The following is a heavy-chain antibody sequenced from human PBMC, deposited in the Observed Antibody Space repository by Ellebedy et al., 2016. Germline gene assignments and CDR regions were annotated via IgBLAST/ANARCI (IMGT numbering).Heavy chain of an antibody. CDR1: GFNFTSSA. V-gene: IGHV1-58*01. J-gene: IGHJ6*02. CDR3: AAPNYDILTGYYSLYYYYYYGMDV. Sequence: SVKVSXXASGFNFTSSAVQWVRQARGQRLEWIGWIVVGSGNTNYAQKFQERVTITRDMSTSTAYMELSSLRSEDTAVYYCAAPNYDILTGYYSLYYYYYYGMDVWGQGTTVTVSS. CDR2: IVVGSGNT. D-gene: IGHD3-9*01.